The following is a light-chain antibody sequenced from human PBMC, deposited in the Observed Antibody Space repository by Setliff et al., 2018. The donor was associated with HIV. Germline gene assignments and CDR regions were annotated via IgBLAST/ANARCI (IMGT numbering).Light chain of an antibody. V-gene: IGLV2-14*03. CDR3: SSYTTSSTLYV. CDR1: SSDVGGYYS. CDR2: DVI. J-gene: IGLJ1*01. Sequence: QSALTQPASVSGSPGQSITISCTGISSDVGGYYSVSWYQQHPGKAPKLMIYDVINRPSGVSNRFSGSRSGNTASLTTSGLQVEDEADYYCSSYTTSSTLYVFGPGTKGTVL.